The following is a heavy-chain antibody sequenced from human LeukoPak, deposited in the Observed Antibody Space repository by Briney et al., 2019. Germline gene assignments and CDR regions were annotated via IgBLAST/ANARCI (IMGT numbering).Heavy chain of an antibody. V-gene: IGHV3-48*02. CDR1: GITFSGYS. D-gene: IGHD1-26*01. CDR2: ISSSSTTI. CDR3: ARVGSGSYHIDN. Sequence: GGSLRLSCTASGITFSGYSMKCGRQAPGKGLEWVSYISSSSTTIYYADSVKGRFTISRDSAKNSLYLQMNSLRDEDTAVYYCARVGSGSYHIDNWGQGTLVTVSS. J-gene: IGHJ4*02.